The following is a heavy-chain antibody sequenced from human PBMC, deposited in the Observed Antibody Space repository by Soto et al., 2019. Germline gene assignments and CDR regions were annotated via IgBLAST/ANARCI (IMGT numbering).Heavy chain of an antibody. CDR3: ARHFTYYYDSSGYYTVYYFDY. CDR2: INPNSNGT. CDR1: GYPYSGYY. D-gene: IGHD3-22*01. V-gene: IGHV1-2*02. Sequence: VASVKVSCKASGYPYSGYYIHWVRQAPGQGLEWMGWINPNSNGTNYAQKLQGRVTMTTDTSTSTAYMELRSLRSDDTAVYYCARHFTYYYDSSGYYTVYYFDYWGQGTLVTVSS. J-gene: IGHJ4*02.